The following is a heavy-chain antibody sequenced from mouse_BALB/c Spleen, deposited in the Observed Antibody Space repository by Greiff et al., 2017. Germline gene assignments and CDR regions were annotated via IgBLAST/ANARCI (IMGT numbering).Heavy chain of an antibody. V-gene: IGHV3-2*02. Sequence: VQLKESGPGLVKPSQSLSLTCTVTGYSITSDYAWNWIRQFPGNKLEWMGDISYSGSTSYNPSLKSRISITRDTSKNQFFLQLNSVTTEDTATYYCARGYYFDYWGQGTTLTVSS. CDR1: GYSITSDYA. J-gene: IGHJ2*01. CDR3: ARGYYFDY. CDR2: ISYSGST.